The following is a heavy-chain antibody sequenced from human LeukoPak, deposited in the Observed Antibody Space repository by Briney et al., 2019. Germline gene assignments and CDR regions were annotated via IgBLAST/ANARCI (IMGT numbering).Heavy chain of an antibody. V-gene: IGHV4-59*01. CDR2: IYFSGST. CDR3: ARVRANYFDY. CDR1: GGFISTYY. J-gene: IGHJ4*02. Sequence: SETLSLTCTVSGGFISTYYWSWIRQPPGKGLEWIGYIYFSGSTNYNPSLKSRVTISVDTSKNQFSLKLSSVTAADTAVYYCARVRANYFDYWGQGILVTVSS.